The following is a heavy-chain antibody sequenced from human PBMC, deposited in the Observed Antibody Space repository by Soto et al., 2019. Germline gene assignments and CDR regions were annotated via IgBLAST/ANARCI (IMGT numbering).Heavy chain of an antibody. CDR1: GCTFTSSA. Sequence: QMQLVQSGPEVKKPGTSVKVSCKASGCTFTSSAVQWVRQARGQRLEWIGWIVVGSGNTNYAQKFQERVTITMDMSTSTAYMELSSLRSEDTAVYYCAAAGGYCSGGSCSAYYGMDVWGQGPTVTVSS. CDR2: IVVGSGNT. J-gene: IGHJ6*02. D-gene: IGHD2-15*01. V-gene: IGHV1-58*01. CDR3: AAAGGYCSGGSCSAYYGMDV.